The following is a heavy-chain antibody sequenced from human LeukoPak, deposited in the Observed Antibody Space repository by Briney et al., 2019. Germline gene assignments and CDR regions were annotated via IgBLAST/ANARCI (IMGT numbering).Heavy chain of an antibody. J-gene: IGHJ4*02. Sequence: SETLSLTCTVSGGSISSSSYYWGWIRQPPGKGLEWIGSIYYSGSTYYNPSLKSRVTISVDTSKNQFSLKLSSVTAADTAVYYCARQSYDSAANYLDYWGQGTLVTVSS. CDR3: ARQSYDSAANYLDY. CDR1: GGSISSSSYY. V-gene: IGHV4-39*01. D-gene: IGHD3-22*01. CDR2: IYYSGST.